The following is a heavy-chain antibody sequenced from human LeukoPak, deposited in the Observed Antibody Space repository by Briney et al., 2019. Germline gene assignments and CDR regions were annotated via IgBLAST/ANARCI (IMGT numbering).Heavy chain of an antibody. CDR3: ARPYYDGSGGFNRPYDY. J-gene: IGHJ4*02. CDR1: GFTFSSYW. Sequence: GGSLRLSCAASGFTFSSYWMSWVRQAPGKGLEWVANIKQDGSEKHYVDSVKGRFTISRDNAKNSLYLQMNGLRAEDTAVYYCARPYYDGSGGFNRPYDYWGQGTLVTVSS. V-gene: IGHV3-7*04. CDR2: IKQDGSEK. D-gene: IGHD3-10*01.